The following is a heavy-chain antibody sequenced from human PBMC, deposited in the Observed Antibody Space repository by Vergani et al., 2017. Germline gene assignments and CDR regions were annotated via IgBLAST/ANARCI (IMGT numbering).Heavy chain of an antibody. J-gene: IGHJ6*02. Sequence: VQLVQSGGGLVKPGGSLRLSCAASGFTFSSYSMNWVRQAPGKGLEWVSSISSSSSYIYYADSVKGRFTISRDNAKNSLYLQMNSLRAEDTAVYYCARDHDCSGSSCYRTYYYYGMDVWGQGTTVTVSS. V-gene: IGHV3-21*01. CDR3: ARDHDCSGSSCYRTYYYYGMDV. CDR1: GFTFSSYS. CDR2: ISSSSSYI. D-gene: IGHD2-15*01.